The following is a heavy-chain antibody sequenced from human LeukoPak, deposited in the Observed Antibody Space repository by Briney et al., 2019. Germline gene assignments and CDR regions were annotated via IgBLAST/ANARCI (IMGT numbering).Heavy chain of an antibody. D-gene: IGHD1-14*01. CDR2: IHRSGSP. CDR1: LDSTTSHF. V-gene: IGHV4-59*11. J-gene: IGHJ4*02. CDR3: AGEILGGFNPGAY. Sequence: PSETLSLTCTVSLDSTTSHFWSWVRQPPGKGLEWIGEIHRSGSPNYNPSLQSRVTISIDRSRNQIALELSSVTAADTAAYYCAGEILGGFNPGAYWGQGTLVTVSS.